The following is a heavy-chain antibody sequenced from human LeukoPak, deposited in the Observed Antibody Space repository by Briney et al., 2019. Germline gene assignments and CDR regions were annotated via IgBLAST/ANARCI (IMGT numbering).Heavy chain of an antibody. D-gene: IGHD3-10*01. Sequence: GASVKVSCKASGYTFTCYYMHWVRQAPGQGREWMGWINPSSGGTNYAQKFQGRVTMTRDTSISTAYMELSRLRSDDTAVYYCARENVLLWFGELPGWFDPWGQGTLVTVSS. CDR1: GYTFTCYY. V-gene: IGHV1-2*02. CDR3: ARENVLLWFGELPGWFDP. CDR2: INPSSGGT. J-gene: IGHJ5*02.